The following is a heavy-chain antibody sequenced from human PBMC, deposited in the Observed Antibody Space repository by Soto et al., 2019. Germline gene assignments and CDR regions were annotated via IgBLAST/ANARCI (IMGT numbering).Heavy chain of an antibody. CDR2: ISAYNGNT. CDR3: ARVIAAAGTLDY. D-gene: IGHD6-13*01. Sequence: ASVKVSCKSSGYTFTSYGISCVRQAPGQGLEWMGWISAYNGNTNYAQKLQGRVTMTTDTSTSTAYMELRSLRSDDTAVYYCARVIAAAGTLDYWGQGTLVTVSS. CDR1: GYTFTSYG. J-gene: IGHJ4*02. V-gene: IGHV1-18*01.